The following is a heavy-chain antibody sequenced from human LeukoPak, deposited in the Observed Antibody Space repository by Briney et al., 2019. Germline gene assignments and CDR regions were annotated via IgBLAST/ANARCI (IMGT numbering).Heavy chain of an antibody. CDR1: GYTFTGYY. Sequence: ASVKVSCKASGYTFTGYYMHWVRQAPGQGLEWMGWINPNSGGTNYAQKFQGRVTMTRDTSISTAYMELSRLRSDDMAVYYCARDHHTSAYYFDPWGQGTLVTVSS. CDR3: ARDHHTSAYYFDP. D-gene: IGHD1-26*01. V-gene: IGHV1-2*02. J-gene: IGHJ5*02. CDR2: INPNSGGT.